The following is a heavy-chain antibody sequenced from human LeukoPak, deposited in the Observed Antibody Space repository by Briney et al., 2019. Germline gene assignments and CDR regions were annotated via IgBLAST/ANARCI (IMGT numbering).Heavy chain of an antibody. D-gene: IGHD3-22*01. CDR3: ATGYYDSSGFDY. V-gene: IGHV1-24*01. J-gene: IGHJ4*02. CDR1: GYTLTELS. CDR2: FDPEVGET. Sequence: SVKVSCKVSGYTLTELSMHWVRQAPGKGLEWMGGFDPEVGETIYAQKFQGRVTMTEDTSTDTAYMELSSLRSEDTAVYYCATGYYDSSGFDYWGQGTLVTVSS.